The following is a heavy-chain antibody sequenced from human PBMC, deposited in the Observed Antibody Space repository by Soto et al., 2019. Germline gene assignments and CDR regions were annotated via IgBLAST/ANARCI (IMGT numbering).Heavy chain of an antibody. J-gene: IGHJ3*02. CDR1: GFTFDDYA. D-gene: IGHD4-17*01. CDR3: AKGATVTTSAYLDI. CDR2: ISWNSGSI. Sequence: PGGSLRLSCAASGFTFDDYAMHWVRQAPGKGLEWVSGISWNSGSIGYADSVKGRFTISRDNAKNSLYLQMNSLRAEDTALYYCAKGATVTTSAYLDIWGQGTMVTVSS. V-gene: IGHV3-9*01.